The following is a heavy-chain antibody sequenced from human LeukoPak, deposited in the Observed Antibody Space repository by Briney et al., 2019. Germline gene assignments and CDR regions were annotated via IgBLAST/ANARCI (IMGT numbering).Heavy chain of an antibody. CDR3: ARDDALGDNALDI. D-gene: IGHD3-16*01. V-gene: IGHV3-33*01. CDR1: GFTFSSYG. J-gene: IGHJ3*02. Sequence: GGSLRLSCAASGFTFSSYGMHWVRQAPGKGLEWVAVILNGGSQEKYADSVKRRFTISRDNSKNTLFLQMNSLRAEDTAVYYCARDDALGDNALDIWGQGTMVTVSS. CDR2: ILNGGSQE.